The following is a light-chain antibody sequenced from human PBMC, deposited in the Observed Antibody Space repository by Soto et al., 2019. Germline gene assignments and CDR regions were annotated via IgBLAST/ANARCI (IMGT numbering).Light chain of an antibody. J-gene: IGKJ4*01. CDR3: QEYYSTPLT. Sequence: DIVMTQSPDSLAVSLGERATINCKSSQSVLYSSNNKNYLAWYQQKPGQPPKLLIYWASTRESGVPDRFSGSGSGTDFTLTINTRQAEDVAVYYCQEYYSTPLTFGGGTKVEIK. V-gene: IGKV4-1*01. CDR1: QSVLYSSNNKNY. CDR2: WAS.